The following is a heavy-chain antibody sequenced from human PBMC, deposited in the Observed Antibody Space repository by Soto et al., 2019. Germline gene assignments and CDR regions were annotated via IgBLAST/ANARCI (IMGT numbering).Heavy chain of an antibody. Sequence: GGSLTLSCAASGFSFSDYEMNWVRQTPGKGLEWLSYISSSGETIKYADSVKGRFTISRDNAKTSLYLQMHSLRADDTAVYYCARDAFEIYYKFGLDVWGQGTPVTVSS. D-gene: IGHD3-10*01. CDR1: GFSFSDYE. CDR2: ISSSGETI. CDR3: ARDAFEIYYKFGLDV. V-gene: IGHV3-48*03. J-gene: IGHJ6*02.